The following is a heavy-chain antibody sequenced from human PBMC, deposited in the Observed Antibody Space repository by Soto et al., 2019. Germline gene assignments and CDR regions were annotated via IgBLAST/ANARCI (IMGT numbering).Heavy chain of an antibody. D-gene: IGHD4-17*01. CDR2: IYYGGST. V-gene: IGHV4-39*01. J-gene: IGHJ5*02. CDR3: ASPVAYGDYGRFDP. CDR1: VASISSSNYY. Sequence: QLRLQESGPGLVKPSETLSLTCTVSVASISSSNYYWGWIRQPPGKGLEWIGSIYYGGSTSYNPSLESRLTMSGDTSKNQFSLKLRAVTAADTGVYYCASPVAYGDYGRFDPWGQGALVTVSS.